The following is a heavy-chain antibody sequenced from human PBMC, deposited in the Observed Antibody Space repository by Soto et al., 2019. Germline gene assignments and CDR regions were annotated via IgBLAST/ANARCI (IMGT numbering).Heavy chain of an antibody. V-gene: IGHV4-34*01. CDR1: GDSLSDYY. CDR3: ARGVVATLSPSLEYYYYGMDV. CDR2: IYHSGST. J-gene: IGHJ6*02. D-gene: IGHD2-15*01. Sequence: SETLSLTCAVNGDSLSDYYWSWIRQSPGKGLEWIGEIYHSGSTNYNPSLKSRVTISVDTSKNQFSLKLSSVTAADTAVYYCARGVVATLSPSLEYYYYGMDVWGQGTTVTVS.